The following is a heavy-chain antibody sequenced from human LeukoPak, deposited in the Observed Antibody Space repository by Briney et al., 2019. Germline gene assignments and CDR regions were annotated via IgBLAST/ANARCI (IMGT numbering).Heavy chain of an antibody. V-gene: IGHV1-69*13. CDR1: GGTFSSYA. J-gene: IGHJ3*02. D-gene: IGHD3-10*01. CDR2: NIPLFGTA. Sequence: SVKVSCKASGGTFSSYAISWVRQPPGQGFEWMGGNIPLFGTANYAQKFQGSVTITADESTSTAYMELSSLRSEDTAVYYCARPLSRGAFDIWGQGTMVTVSS. CDR3: ARPLSRGAFDI.